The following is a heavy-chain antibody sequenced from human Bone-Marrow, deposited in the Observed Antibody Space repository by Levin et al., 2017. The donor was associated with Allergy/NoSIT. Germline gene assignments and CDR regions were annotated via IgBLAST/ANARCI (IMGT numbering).Heavy chain of an antibody. J-gene: IGHJ4*01. D-gene: IGHD1-26*01. V-gene: IGHV3-13*04. CDR3: VREAQGVLLRELDY. Sequence: PGGSLRLSCAASGFIFRSHDMHWFRQVTGKGLEWVSAIDTAGGTYYPVSVKGRFTISRENAKNSLYLQMNSLRAGDTAVYYCVREAQGVLLRELDYWGHGTLVTVSS. CDR1: GFIFRSHD. CDR2: IDTAGGT.